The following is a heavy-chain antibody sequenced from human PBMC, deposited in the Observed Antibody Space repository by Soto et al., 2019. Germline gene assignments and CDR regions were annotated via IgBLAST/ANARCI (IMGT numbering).Heavy chain of an antibody. Sequence: QVQLVESGGGVVQPGRSLRLSCAASGFIFSSYGMHWVRQAPGKGLECVAFIWYDGSNKYYGDSVKGRFTISRDNSKNTLYLQMNSLRAEDTAVYYCARSLEMAAMDYWGQGTLVTVT. V-gene: IGHV3-33*01. D-gene: IGHD2-2*01. J-gene: IGHJ4*02. CDR3: ARSLEMAAMDY. CDR1: GFIFSSYG. CDR2: IWYDGSNK.